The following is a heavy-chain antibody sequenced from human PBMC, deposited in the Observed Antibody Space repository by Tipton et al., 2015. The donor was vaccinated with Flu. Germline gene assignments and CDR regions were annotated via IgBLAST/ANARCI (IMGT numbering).Heavy chain of an antibody. V-gene: IGHV4-59*12. CDR1: GGSIRGYY. J-gene: IGHJ4*02. CDR3: ARDTIFGVAH. Sequence: TLSLTCTVSGGSIRGYYWNWIRQFPGKGMEWIGFVYYTGSTNYKSSLKSRVTISTDTSTNQVSLKMNSVTAADTAVYYCARDTIFGVAHWGQGTLVTVSS. CDR2: VYYTGST. D-gene: IGHD3-3*01.